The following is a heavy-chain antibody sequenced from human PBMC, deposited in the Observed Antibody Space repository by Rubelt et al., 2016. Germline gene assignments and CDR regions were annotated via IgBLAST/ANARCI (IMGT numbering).Heavy chain of an antibody. CDR1: GFTFSSYW. CDR3: ARGPYGSGSYYNVRERFY. D-gene: IGHD3-10*01. J-gene: IGHJ4*02. CDR2: INSDGSST. V-gene: IGHV3-74*01. Sequence: SGFTFSSYWMHWVRQAPGKGLLWVSRINSDGSSTSYADSVKGRLTISRDNAKNTLYLQMNSLRAEDTAVYYCARGPYGSGSYYNVRERFYWGQGTLVTVSS.